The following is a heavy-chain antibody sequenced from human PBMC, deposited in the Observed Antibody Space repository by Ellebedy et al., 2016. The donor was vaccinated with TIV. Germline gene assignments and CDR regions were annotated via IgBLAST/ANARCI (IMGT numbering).Heavy chain of an antibody. D-gene: IGHD3-3*02. CDR2: ISYDGSNK. CDR3: AKSPLFSDYFDY. Sequence: PGGSLRLSCAASGFTFSNYGMHWVRQAPGKGLEWVAVISYDGSNKYYADSVKGRVTISRDNSKKTLYLQMNSLRAEDTAVYYCAKSPLFSDYFDYWGQGTLVTVSS. CDR1: GFTFSNYG. V-gene: IGHV3-30*18. J-gene: IGHJ4*02.